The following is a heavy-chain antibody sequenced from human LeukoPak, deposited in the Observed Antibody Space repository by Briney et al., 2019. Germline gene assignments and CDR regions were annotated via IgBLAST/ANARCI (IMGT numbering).Heavy chain of an antibody. CDR1: GFTFSNAW. CDR3: TTHTSMIEEDAFDI. D-gene: IGHD3-22*01. CDR2: IKSKTDGGTT. J-gene: IGHJ3*02. V-gene: IGHV3-15*01. Sequence: GGSLRLSCAASGFTFSNAWMSWVRQAPGKGLEWVGRIKSKTDGGTTDYAAPVKGRFTISRDDSKNTLYLQMNSLKTEDTAVYYCTTHTSMIEEDAFDIWGQGTMVTVSS.